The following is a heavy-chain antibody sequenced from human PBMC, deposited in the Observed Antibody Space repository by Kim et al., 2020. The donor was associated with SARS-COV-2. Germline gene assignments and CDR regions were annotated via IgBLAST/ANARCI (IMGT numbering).Heavy chain of an antibody. CDR3: ARARYDILTGYYGDQVYYYYYMDV. CDR2: IIPIFGTA. J-gene: IGHJ6*03. Sequence: SVKVSCKASGGTFSSYAISWVRQAPGQGLEWMGGIIPIFGTANYAQKFQGRVTITADESTSTAYMELSSLRSEDTAVYYCARARYDILTGYYGDQVYYYYYMDVWGKGTTVTVSS. D-gene: IGHD3-9*01. CDR1: GGTFSSYA. V-gene: IGHV1-69*13.